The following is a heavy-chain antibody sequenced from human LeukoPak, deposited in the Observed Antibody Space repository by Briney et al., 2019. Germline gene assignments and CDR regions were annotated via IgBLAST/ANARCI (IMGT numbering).Heavy chain of an antibody. Sequence: PGGSLRLSCAASGFTFRSSGMHSVRQTPGKVLEWVAFIWYEGNERYYADSVKGRFTISRDTAKTSLYLQMNSLRAEDTAVYYCAELGITMIGGVWGKGTTVTISS. D-gene: IGHD3-10*02. CDR1: GFTFRSSG. V-gene: IGHV3-33*03. CDR3: AELGITMIGGV. J-gene: IGHJ6*04. CDR2: IWYEGNER.